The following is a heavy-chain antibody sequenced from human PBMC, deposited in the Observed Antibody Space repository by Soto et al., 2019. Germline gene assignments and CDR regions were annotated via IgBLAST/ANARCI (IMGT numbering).Heavy chain of an antibody. D-gene: IGHD5-12*01. Sequence: QVQLVQSGAEVRKPGASVTVSCRSSGDSFNDYYIHWVRQAPGQGFEWMGWINPNGGVTKYAQKFKGWVSMTRDTSIRTVYMQLSRLSSDDTAVYYCAGESGGATATLYYYYFYMDVWGTGTTVTVSS. CDR2: INPNGGVT. CDR1: GDSFNDYY. J-gene: IGHJ6*03. CDR3: AGESGGATATLYYYYFYMDV. V-gene: IGHV1-2*04.